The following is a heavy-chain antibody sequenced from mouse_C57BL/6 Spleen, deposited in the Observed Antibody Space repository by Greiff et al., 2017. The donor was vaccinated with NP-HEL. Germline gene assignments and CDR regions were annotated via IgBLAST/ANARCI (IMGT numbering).Heavy chain of an antibody. CDR2: INPNNGGT. CDR1: GYTFTDYY. J-gene: IGHJ2*01. Sequence: VQLKQSGPELVKPGASVKISCKASGYTFTDYYMNWVKQSHGKSLEWIGDINPNNGGTSYNQKFKGKATLTVDKSSSTAYMELRSLTSEDSAVYYCATGVTTTYFDYWGQGTTLTVSS. D-gene: IGHD2-2*01. CDR3: ATGVTTTYFDY. V-gene: IGHV1-26*01.